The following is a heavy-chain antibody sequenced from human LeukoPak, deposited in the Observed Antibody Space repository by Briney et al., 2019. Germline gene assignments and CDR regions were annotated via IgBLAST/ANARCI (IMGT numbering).Heavy chain of an antibody. D-gene: IGHD3-9*01. CDR3: AREVGGRYFDLDAFDI. J-gene: IGHJ3*02. Sequence: GGSLRLSCAASGFTVSSNYMSWVRQAPGKGLEWVSVIYSGGSTYYADSVKGRFTISRDNSKNTLYLQMNSLRAEDTAVYYCAREVGGRYFDLDAFDIWGQGTMVTVSS. V-gene: IGHV3-66*01. CDR2: IYSGGST. CDR1: GFTVSSNY.